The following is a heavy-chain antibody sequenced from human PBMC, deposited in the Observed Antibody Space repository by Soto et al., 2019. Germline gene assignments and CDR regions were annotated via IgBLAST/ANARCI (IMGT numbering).Heavy chain of an antibody. Sequence: EVQLVESGGGLVKPGGSLRLSCAASGFTFSSYLMNWVRQAPGKGLEWVSAISGSSSYIYYTDSVRGRFTISRDNAKTSVYLQMNSLRVEDTAVYYCARDPSGSLPGFGYWGQRSMVTVSS. CDR2: ISGSSSYI. CDR3: ARDPSGSLPGFGY. V-gene: IGHV3-21*02. J-gene: IGHJ4*02. CDR1: GFTFSSYL. D-gene: IGHD3-3*01.